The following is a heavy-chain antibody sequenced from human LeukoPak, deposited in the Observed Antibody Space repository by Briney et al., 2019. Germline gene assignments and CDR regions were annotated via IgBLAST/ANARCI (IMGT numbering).Heavy chain of an antibody. J-gene: IGHJ4*02. CDR2: IKQDGSEK. V-gene: IGHV3-7*01. CDR3: ARDFPHWGVLEWFRYFDY. CDR1: GFTFSSYW. D-gene: IGHD3-3*01. Sequence: GGSLRLSCAASGFTFSSYWMSWVRQAPGKGLEWVANIKQDGSEKYYVDSVKGRFTISRDNAKNSLYLQMNSLRAEDTAVYYCARDFPHWGVLEWFRYFDYWGQGTLVTVSS.